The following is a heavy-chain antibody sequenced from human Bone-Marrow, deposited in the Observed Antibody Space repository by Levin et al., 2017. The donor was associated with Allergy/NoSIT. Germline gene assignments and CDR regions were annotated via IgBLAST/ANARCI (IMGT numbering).Heavy chain of an antibody. CDR2: IYSFGST. D-gene: IGHD3-10*01. J-gene: IGHJ4*02. CDR1: GFTISNNY. CDR3: ARLDFNYGSYY. Sequence: GESLKISCVVSGFTISNNYMSWVRQASGKGLEWVAVIYSFGSTNYADSVKGRFTISRANSENTLYLQMNSLRAEDPAIYYCARLDFNYGSYYWGQGTLVTVSS. V-gene: IGHV3-66*04.